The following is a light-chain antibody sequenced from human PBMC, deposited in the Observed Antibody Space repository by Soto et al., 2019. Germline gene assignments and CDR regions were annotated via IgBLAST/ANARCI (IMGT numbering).Light chain of an antibody. V-gene: IGKV3-20*01. Sequence: EIVMTQSPAPLSVSPGERATLSCRASQSVSSNLAWYQQKPGQAPRIMIFGASGRATGIPDRFSGSGSGTDCTLTISRLEPEDVAVYYCQQYGSLSWTFGQGTKVDIK. CDR2: GAS. J-gene: IGKJ1*01. CDR3: QQYGSLSWT. CDR1: QSVSSN.